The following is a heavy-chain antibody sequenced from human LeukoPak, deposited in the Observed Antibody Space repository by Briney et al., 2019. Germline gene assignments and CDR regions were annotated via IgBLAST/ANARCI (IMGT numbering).Heavy chain of an antibody. CDR1: GYTFTSYG. CDR3: ARGRELPPPPFDY. CDR2: ISAYNGNT. Sequence: GASVKVSCKASGYTFTSYGISWVRQAPGQGLECMGWISAYNGNTNYAQNLQGRVTMTTDTSTSTAYMELRSLRSEDTAVCYCARGRELPPPPFDYWGQGTLVTVSS. J-gene: IGHJ4*02. D-gene: IGHD1-26*01. V-gene: IGHV1-18*01.